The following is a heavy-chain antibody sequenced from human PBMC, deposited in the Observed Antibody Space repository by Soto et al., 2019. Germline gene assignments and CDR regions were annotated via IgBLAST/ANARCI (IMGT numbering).Heavy chain of an antibody. Sequence: SVKVSCKASGGTFSSYAISWLRQAPGQGLEWMGGIIPIFGTANYAQKFQGRVTITADKSTSTAYMELSSLRSEDTAVYYCARVGLPYSGYDSWFDPSGQGTLLTVSS. D-gene: IGHD5-12*01. V-gene: IGHV1-69*06. CDR1: GGTFSSYA. CDR2: IIPIFGTA. J-gene: IGHJ5*02. CDR3: ARVGLPYSGYDSWFDP.